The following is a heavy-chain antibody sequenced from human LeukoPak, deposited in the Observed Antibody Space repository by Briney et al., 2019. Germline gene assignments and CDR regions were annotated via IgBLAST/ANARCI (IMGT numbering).Heavy chain of an antibody. J-gene: IGHJ4*02. V-gene: IGHV4-4*07. Sequence: SETLSLTCSVSGGSISSDYWSWIRQLAGKGLEWIGRIYTTGSTNYNPSLKSRVTMSVDMSKNQFSLKLSSVTAADTAVYYCASASGYWGQGTLVTVSS. CDR1: GGSISSDY. D-gene: IGHD6-19*01. CDR2: IYTTGST. CDR3: ASASGY.